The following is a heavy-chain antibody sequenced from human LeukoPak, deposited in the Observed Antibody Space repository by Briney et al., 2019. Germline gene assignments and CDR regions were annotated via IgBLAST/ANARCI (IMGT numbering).Heavy chain of an antibody. CDR2: INAGNGNT. CDR3: ARDIDDSSAYFGSPGY. CDR1: GYTFTSYA. V-gene: IGHV1-3*01. D-gene: IGHD3-22*01. J-gene: IGHJ4*02. Sequence: GASVKVSCKASGYTFTSYAMHWVRQAPGQRLEWMGWINAGNGNTKYSQKFQGRVTITRDTSASTAYMELSSLRSEDTAVYYCARDIDDSSAYFGSPGYWGQGTLVTVSS.